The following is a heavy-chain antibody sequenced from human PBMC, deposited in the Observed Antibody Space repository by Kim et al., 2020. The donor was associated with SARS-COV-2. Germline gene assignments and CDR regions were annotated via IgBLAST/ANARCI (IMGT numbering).Heavy chain of an antibody. CDR3: ARYFSAAGPFRWFDP. CDR2: IYYSGTT. D-gene: IGHD6-25*01. CDR1: GGSINNGDYY. V-gene: IGHV4-31*03. J-gene: IGHJ5*02. Sequence: SETLSLTCTVSGGSINNGDYYWTWIRQHPGKGLEWIGYIYYSGTTYYNPSLKSRVIISIATPNNQFFLTLSSVTAADTAVYYCARYFSAAGPFRWFDPWGQGTLVTVSS.